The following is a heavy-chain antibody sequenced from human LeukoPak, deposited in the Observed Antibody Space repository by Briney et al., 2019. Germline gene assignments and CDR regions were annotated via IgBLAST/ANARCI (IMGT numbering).Heavy chain of an antibody. CDR2: ITARDSNT. Sequence: PGGSLRLSCVASGFNFMTSDMNWVRQAPGKGLNWIAYITARDSNTYYADSVKGRFTVSRDNIKSSLYLQMNTLRAEDTAMYYCARLGGNLSRWGQGTLVTASS. CDR3: ARLGGNLSR. V-gene: IGHV3-48*03. D-gene: IGHD2-2*01. J-gene: IGHJ4*02. CDR1: GFNFMTSD.